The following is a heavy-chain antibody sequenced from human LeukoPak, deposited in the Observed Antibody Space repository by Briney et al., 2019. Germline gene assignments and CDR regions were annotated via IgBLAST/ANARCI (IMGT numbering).Heavy chain of an antibody. CDR1: GFTFSTYW. Sequence: PGGSLRLSCAASGFTFSTYWMTWVRQAPGKGLEWLARIRPDGGEGDYVDSVKGRFTISRDNAENSLYLQMNSLRADDTAIYFCVRGRRDYWGQGTLVTVSS. J-gene: IGHJ4*02. CDR3: VRGRRDY. V-gene: IGHV3-7*04. CDR2: IRPDGGEG.